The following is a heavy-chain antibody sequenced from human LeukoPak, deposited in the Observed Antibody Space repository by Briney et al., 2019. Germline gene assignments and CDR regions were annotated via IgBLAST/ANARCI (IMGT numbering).Heavy chain of an antibody. CDR2: ISSSSSTI. Sequence: PGGSLRLSCAASGFTFSTYSMNWVRQAPGKGLEWVSYISSSSSTIYYADSVKGRFTISRDNAKNLLYLQTNSLRAEDTAVYYCARWAVDTTVFGGYYFDYWGQRSLVTVSS. J-gene: IGHJ4*02. V-gene: IGHV3-48*01. CDR3: ARWAVDTTVFGGYYFDY. D-gene: IGHD3-16*01. CDR1: GFTFSTYS.